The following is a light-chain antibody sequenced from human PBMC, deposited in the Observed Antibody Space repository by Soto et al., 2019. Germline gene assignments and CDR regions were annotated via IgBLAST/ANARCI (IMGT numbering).Light chain of an antibody. CDR2: GNI. V-gene: IGLV1-40*01. CDR1: SSNIGAGHD. J-gene: IGLJ2*01. Sequence: QSVLTQPPSVSGAPGQRVTISCTGSSSNIGAGHDVHWYQQLPGTAPELLIYGNINRPSGVPDRFSGSKAGTSASLAITGLQAEDEADYYCQSYDSSLSGAVFGGGTQLTVL. CDR3: QSYDSSLSGAV.